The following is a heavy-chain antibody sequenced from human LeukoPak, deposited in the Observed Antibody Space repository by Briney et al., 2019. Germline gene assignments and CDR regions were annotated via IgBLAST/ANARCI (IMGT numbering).Heavy chain of an antibody. D-gene: IGHD1-26*01. CDR1: GFTFSAYT. Sequence: TGGSLRLSCAASGFTFSAYTMNWVRQPPGKGLEWVSYINSSGTYIYYADSVKGRFTISRDKNSLYLQMDSLRAEDTAVYYCARDSRQWVEQLPYGWFDPWGQGTLVTVSP. V-gene: IGHV3-21*01. CDR3: ARDSRQWVEQLPYGWFDP. J-gene: IGHJ5*02. CDR2: INSSGTYI.